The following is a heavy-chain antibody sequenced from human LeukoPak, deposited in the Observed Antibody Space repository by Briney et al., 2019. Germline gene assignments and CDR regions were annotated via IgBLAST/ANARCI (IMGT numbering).Heavy chain of an antibody. CDR2: ISGGGAGT. Sequence: GGSLRLSCAASGLSFSFYAMSWVRQAPGKGLEWVSSISGGGAGTYYADSVRGRFTISRDNSKNTLYLQINSLRAEDTAVYYCAKDAERPLSPIDYWGQGTLVTVSS. CDR3: AKDAERPLSPIDY. V-gene: IGHV3-23*01. CDR1: GLSFSFYA. D-gene: IGHD1-1*01. J-gene: IGHJ4*02.